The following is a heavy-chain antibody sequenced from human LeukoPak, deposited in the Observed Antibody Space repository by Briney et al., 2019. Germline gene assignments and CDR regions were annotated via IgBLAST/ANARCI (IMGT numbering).Heavy chain of an antibody. Sequence: GGSLRLSCAASGFTFSSYAMHWVRQAPGKGLEWVAVISYDGSNKYYADSVTGRFTISRDNSKNTLYLQMNSLRAEDTAVYYCASSTLGYCSSTSCRPNAFDIWGQGTMVTVSS. V-gene: IGHV3-30-3*01. CDR3: ASSTLGYCSSTSCRPNAFDI. J-gene: IGHJ3*02. CDR1: GFTFSSYA. CDR2: ISYDGSNK. D-gene: IGHD2-2*01.